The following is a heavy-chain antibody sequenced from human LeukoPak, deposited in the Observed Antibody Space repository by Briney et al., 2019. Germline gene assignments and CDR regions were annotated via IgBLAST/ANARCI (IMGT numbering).Heavy chain of an antibody. CDR1: GGSFSGYY. Sequence: SETLSLTCAVYGGSFSGYYWSWIRQPPGKGLEWIGEINHSGSTNYNPSLKSRVTISVDTSKNQFSLKLSSVTAADTAVYYCARALNWNYDHYYGMDVWGQGTTVTVSS. D-gene: IGHD1-20*01. CDR2: INHSGST. CDR3: ARALNWNYDHYYGMDV. V-gene: IGHV4-34*01. J-gene: IGHJ6*02.